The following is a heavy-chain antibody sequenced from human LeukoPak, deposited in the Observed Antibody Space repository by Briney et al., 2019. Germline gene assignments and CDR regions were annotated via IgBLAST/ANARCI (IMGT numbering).Heavy chain of an antibody. Sequence: GGSLRLSCAASGFTFSSYSMNWVRQAPGKGLEWVANIKQDGSEKYYVDSVKGRFTISRDNAKNSLYLQMNSLRAEDTAVYYCARTNTRWRGGKNFDYWGQGTLVTVSS. V-gene: IGHV3-7*01. J-gene: IGHJ4*02. CDR1: GFTFSSYS. CDR2: IKQDGSEK. D-gene: IGHD4-23*01. CDR3: ARTNTRWRGGKNFDY.